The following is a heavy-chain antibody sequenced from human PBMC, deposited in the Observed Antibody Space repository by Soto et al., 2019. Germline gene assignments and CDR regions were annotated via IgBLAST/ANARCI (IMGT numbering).Heavy chain of an antibody. CDR2: IIANGGT. CDR1: GFTFNHYA. CDR3: AKDYTVAADPSSVILFDY. D-gene: IGHD2-15*01. V-gene: IGHV3-23*01. Sequence: GGSLRLSCAAAGFTFNHYAMSWVRQAPGNGLEWVSIIIANGGTFYADSVKGRFTISRDNSKNTVYLQMSSLRVEDTAIYYCAKDYTVAADPSSVILFDYWGQGALVTVSS. J-gene: IGHJ4*02.